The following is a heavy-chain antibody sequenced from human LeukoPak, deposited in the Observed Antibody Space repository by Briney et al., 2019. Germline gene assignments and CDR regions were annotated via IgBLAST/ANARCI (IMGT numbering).Heavy chain of an antibody. CDR2: ISSSGSTI. D-gene: IGHD5-18*01. J-gene: IGHJ6*02. Sequence: GGSLRLSCAASGFTFSSYEMNWVRQAPGKGLEWVSYISSSGSTIYYADSVKGRFTISRDNAKNSLYLQMNSLRAEDTAVYYCARDGEYSYGRFDYYYYGMDVWGQGTMVTVSS. CDR1: GFTFSSYE. V-gene: IGHV3-48*03. CDR3: ARDGEYSYGRFDYYYYGMDV.